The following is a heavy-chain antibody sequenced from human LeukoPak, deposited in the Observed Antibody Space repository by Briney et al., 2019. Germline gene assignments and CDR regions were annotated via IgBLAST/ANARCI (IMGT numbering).Heavy chain of an antibody. D-gene: IGHD6-13*01. V-gene: IGHV4-59*12. Sequence: SETLSLTCTVSGGSISSYYWSWIRQPPGKGPEWIGYIHYSGSTNYNPSLKSRVTISVDKSKNQFSLKLSSVTAADTAVYYCATSGYSSSWYEPGDYWGQGTLVTVSS. CDR1: GGSISSYY. CDR2: IHYSGST. CDR3: ATSGYSSSWYEPGDY. J-gene: IGHJ4*02.